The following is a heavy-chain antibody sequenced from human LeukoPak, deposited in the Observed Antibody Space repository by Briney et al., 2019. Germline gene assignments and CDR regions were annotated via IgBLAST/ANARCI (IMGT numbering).Heavy chain of an antibody. CDR2: IYYSGST. CDR3: ARVTGYMIEDYFDY. Sequence: PSETLSLTYTVSGGSISSYYWSWIRQPPGKGLEWIGYIYYSGSTNYNPSLKSRVTISVETSKNQFSLKLSSVTAADPAVYYCARVTGYMIEDYFDYWGQGTLVTVSS. J-gene: IGHJ4*02. V-gene: IGHV4-59*01. CDR1: GGSISSYY. D-gene: IGHD3-22*01.